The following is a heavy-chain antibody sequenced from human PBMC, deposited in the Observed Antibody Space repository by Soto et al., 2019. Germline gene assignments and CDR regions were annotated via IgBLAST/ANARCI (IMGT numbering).Heavy chain of an antibody. V-gene: IGHV3-49*04. J-gene: IGHJ6*02. Sequence: PGGYPKLSSTAYGLTFGDYAMSWVRQAPGKGLEWVGFIRSKAYGGTTEYAASVKGRFTISRDDSKSIAYLQMNSLKTEDTAVYYCTRDQFGITIFLVVISASYYYGLSLWG. CDR2: IRSKAYGGTT. CDR1: GLTFGDYA. D-gene: IGHD3-3*01. CDR3: TRDQFGITIFLVVISASYYYGLSL.